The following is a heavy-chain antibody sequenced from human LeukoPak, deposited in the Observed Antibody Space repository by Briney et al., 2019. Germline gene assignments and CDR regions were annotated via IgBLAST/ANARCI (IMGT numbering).Heavy chain of an antibody. CDR2: IYPGASDT. J-gene: IGHJ4*02. CDR1: GYIFTNFW. Sequence: GASLNISCKASGYIFTNFWIGWVRQMPGKGLEWMGIIYPGASDTRYSPSFQGQVTISADKSINIAYLQWSSLKAPDSAMYYCARTPGGDYFDYWGQGTLVTVSS. CDR3: ARTPGGDYFDY. V-gene: IGHV5-51*01. D-gene: IGHD2-21*01.